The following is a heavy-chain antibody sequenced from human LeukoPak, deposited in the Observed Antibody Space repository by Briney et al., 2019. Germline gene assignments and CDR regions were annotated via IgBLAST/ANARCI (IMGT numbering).Heavy chain of an antibody. CDR3: AREYSSSSGRSFDY. V-gene: IGHV3-74*01. J-gene: IGHJ4*02. CDR1: GFTFSSYW. D-gene: IGHD6-6*01. CDR2: INSDGSST. Sequence: PGGSLRLSCAASGFTFSSYWMHWVRQAPGKGLVWVSRINSDGSSTSYADSVKGRFTISRDNAKNSLYLQMNSLRAEDTAVYYCAREYSSSSGRSFDYWGQGTLVTVSS.